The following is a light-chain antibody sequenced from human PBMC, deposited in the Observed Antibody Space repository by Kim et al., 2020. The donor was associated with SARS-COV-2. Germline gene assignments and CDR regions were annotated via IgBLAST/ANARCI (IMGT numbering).Light chain of an antibody. J-gene: IGLJ2*01. CDR3: NSRDSNDNVV. Sequence: VALGRTVRNTCQEDSLGSYYAAGYQQKPGQAPIRVIYGKNNRPSGIPDRLSGSSSGNTASLTITGTQAGDEADYYCNSRDSNDNVVFGGGTQLTVL. CDR2: GKN. CDR1: SLGSYY. V-gene: IGLV3-19*01.